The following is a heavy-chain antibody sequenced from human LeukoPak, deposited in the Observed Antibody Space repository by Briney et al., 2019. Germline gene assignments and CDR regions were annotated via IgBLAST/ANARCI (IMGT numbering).Heavy chain of an antibody. Sequence: GGSLRLSCAASGFTFSSYAMSWVRQALGKGLEWVSAISGSGGSTYYADSVKGRFTISRDNSKNTLYLQMNSLRAEDTAVYYCAKDRHGDYVFFDYWGQGTLVTVSS. V-gene: IGHV3-23*01. CDR2: ISGSGGST. J-gene: IGHJ4*02. D-gene: IGHD4-17*01. CDR3: AKDRHGDYVFFDY. CDR1: GFTFSSYA.